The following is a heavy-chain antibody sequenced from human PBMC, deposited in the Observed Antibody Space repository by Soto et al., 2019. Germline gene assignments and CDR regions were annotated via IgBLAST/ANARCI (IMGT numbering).Heavy chain of an antibody. CDR2: ISSDGTTR. Sequence: GGSLRLSCAASGFIFPNFAFHWIRQAPGKGLEWVAGISSDGTTRYYADSVKGRFSISRDNFKDTLFLQTNTLRPEDTAVYYCAKDPPGIAAGGTSWFWRQGTPVTVSS. J-gene: IGHJ4*02. D-gene: IGHD6-13*01. CDR3: AKDPPGIAAGGTSWF. V-gene: IGHV3-30-3*01. CDR1: GFIFPNFA.